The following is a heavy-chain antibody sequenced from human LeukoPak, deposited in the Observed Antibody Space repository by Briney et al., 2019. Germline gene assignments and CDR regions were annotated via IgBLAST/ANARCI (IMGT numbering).Heavy chain of an antibody. CDR2: IYHSGST. J-gene: IGHJ6*03. CDR3: ARDGDSAQRVYYYYYYMDV. CDR1: GYSISSGYY. V-gene: IGHV4-38-2*02. D-gene: IGHD6-25*01. Sequence: SETLSLTCTVSGYSISSGYYWGWIRQPPGKGLEWIGSIYHSGSTYYNPSLKSRVTISVDTSKNQFSLKLSSVTAADTAVYYCARDGDSAQRVYYYYYYMDVWGKGTTATVSS.